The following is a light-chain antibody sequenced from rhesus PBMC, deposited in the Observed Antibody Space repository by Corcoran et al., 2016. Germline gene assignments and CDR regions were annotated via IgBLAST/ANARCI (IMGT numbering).Light chain of an antibody. CDR2: AAS. V-gene: IGKV1-28*01. Sequence: DIQMTQSPSSLSASVGDTVTITCRASQGISSYLNWFQQKPGKAPQPLVYAASSLESGVPSRFSGSGSGTEVTLTISSLQPEDFAAYYCLQHNSYPYSFGQGTKVEIK. J-gene: IGKJ2*01. CDR1: QGISSY. CDR3: LQHNSYPYS.